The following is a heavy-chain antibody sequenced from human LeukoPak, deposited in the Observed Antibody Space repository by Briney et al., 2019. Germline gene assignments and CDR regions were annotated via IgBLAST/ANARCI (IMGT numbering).Heavy chain of an antibody. D-gene: IGHD3-22*01. CDR1: GYTFTGYY. J-gene: IGHJ4*02. Sequence: ASVKVSCKASGYTFTGYYIHWVRQAPGQGLEWMGIINPSDGTTSYAQKFQGRVTMTSDTSTSTVYMELRSLRSEDTAVYYCARAPANKYDSRLSEDYWGQGTLVTVSS. CDR3: ARAPANKYDSRLSEDY. V-gene: IGHV1-46*01. CDR2: INPSDGTT.